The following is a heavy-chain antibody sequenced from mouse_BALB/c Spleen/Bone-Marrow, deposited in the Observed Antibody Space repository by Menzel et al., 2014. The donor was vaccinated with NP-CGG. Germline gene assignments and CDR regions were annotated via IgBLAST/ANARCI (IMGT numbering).Heavy chain of an antibody. J-gene: IGHJ2*01. D-gene: IGHD1-2*01. V-gene: IGHV1-4*02. CDR3: AREGITTAYFDY. Sequence: VKLVESASELARPGASVKLSCRASGYTFTSYTMQWVKQRPGQGLEWIGYFNPRDGYTDYNQKFKDRTALTADKSSSTAYMQLSRLTSEDSAVYYCAREGITTAYFDYWGQGTTLTVSS. CDR2: FNPRDGYT. CDR1: GYTFTSYT.